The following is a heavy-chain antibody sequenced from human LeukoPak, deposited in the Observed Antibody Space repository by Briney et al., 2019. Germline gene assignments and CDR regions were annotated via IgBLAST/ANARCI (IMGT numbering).Heavy chain of an antibody. D-gene: IGHD2-15*01. Sequence: GGSLRLSCAASGFSFTFYSMNWVRQAPGKGLEWVSSISSSSSYIYYADSVKGRFTISRDNAKNSLYLQMNSLRAEDTAVYYCAREQDCSGGSCYFDYWGQGTLVTVSS. J-gene: IGHJ4*02. CDR1: GFSFTFYS. CDR2: ISSSSSYI. CDR3: AREQDCSGGSCYFDY. V-gene: IGHV3-21*04.